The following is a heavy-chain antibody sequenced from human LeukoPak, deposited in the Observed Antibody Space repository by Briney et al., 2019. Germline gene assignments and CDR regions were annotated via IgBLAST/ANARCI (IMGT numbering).Heavy chain of an antibody. CDR2: IYYSGST. Sequence: SETLSLTCTVSGGSISSYYWSWIRQPPGKGLEWIGYIYYSGSTNYNPSLKGRVTISVDTSKNQFSLKLSSVTAADTAVYYCARLPVFSAGWFDPWGQGTLVTVSS. CDR3: ARLPVFSAGWFDP. J-gene: IGHJ5*02. D-gene: IGHD6-19*01. V-gene: IGHV4-59*08. CDR1: GGSISSYY.